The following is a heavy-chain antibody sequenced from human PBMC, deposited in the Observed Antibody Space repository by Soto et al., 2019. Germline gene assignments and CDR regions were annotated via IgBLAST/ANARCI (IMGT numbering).Heavy chain of an antibody. CDR1: GFTVSSNY. V-gene: IGHV3-53*04. CDR2: IYSGGST. Sequence: GGSLRLSCAASGFTVSSNYMSWVRQAPGKGLEWVSVIYSGGSTYYADSVKGRFTISRHNSKNTLYLQMNSLRAEDTAVYYCAREGAGGGFGAGSPPYMDVWGKGTTVTVSS. J-gene: IGHJ6*03. CDR3: AREGAGGGFGAGSPPYMDV. D-gene: IGHD1-26*01.